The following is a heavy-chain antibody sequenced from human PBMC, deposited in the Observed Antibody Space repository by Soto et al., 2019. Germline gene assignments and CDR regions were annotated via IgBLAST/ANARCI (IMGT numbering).Heavy chain of an antibody. CDR2: IYYSGST. Sequence: QTQLQESGPGLVKPSQTLSLTCTVSGGSISSGGYYWSWILQHPGKGLEWIGYIYYSGSTYYNPSLKSRVTISVDTSKNQFSLKVSSVTAADTAVYYCSRDSDSSGYIGYWGQGTLVTVSS. D-gene: IGHD3-22*01. V-gene: IGHV4-31*03. CDR3: SRDSDSSGYIGY. J-gene: IGHJ4*02. CDR1: GGSISSGGYY.